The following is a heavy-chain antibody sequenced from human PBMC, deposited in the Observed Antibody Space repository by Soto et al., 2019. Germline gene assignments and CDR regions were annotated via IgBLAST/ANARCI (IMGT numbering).Heavy chain of an antibody. CDR2: ISSSSTYI. CDR1: GFTLSSYS. D-gene: IGHD2-21*02. Sequence: GGSLRLSCAASGFTLSSYSMNWVRQAPGKGLEWDSSISSSSTYIYYADSVKGRFTISRDNAKNSVYLQMNSLRAEDTAVYYCARAAGRGDHHSPAPLNWFDPWGQGTLVTVSS. V-gene: IGHV3-21*01. CDR3: ARAAGRGDHHSPAPLNWFDP. J-gene: IGHJ5*02.